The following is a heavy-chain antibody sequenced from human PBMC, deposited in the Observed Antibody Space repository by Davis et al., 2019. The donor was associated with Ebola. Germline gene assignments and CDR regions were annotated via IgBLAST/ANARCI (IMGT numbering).Heavy chain of an antibody. J-gene: IGHJ6*02. Sequence: GGSLRLSCAASGYTFRIHAMTWVRQAPGKGLEWVSALSGSGGLSYYADSVKVRFTISSDNSKNTLYLQMDSLTAEDTAVYYCARGGETVTGTASHGMDVWGQGTTVTVSS. CDR3: ARGGETVTGTASHGMDV. V-gene: IGHV3-23*01. D-gene: IGHD1-14*01. CDR2: LSGSGGLS. CDR1: GYTFRIHA.